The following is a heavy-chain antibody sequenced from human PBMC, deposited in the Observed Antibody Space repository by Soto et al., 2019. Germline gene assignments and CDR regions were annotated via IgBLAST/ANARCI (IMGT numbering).Heavy chain of an antibody. Sequence: GASVKVSCKASGFIFSSYAVSWVRQVPGQGLEWMGGIIPIFATPKYGQKFQDRVTISADESTSTAYMELISLTSDDTAVYYCARARYGDFVTWFDSWGQGTPVTVSS. CDR2: IIPIFATP. D-gene: IGHD4-17*01. CDR1: GFIFSSYA. V-gene: IGHV1-69*13. CDR3: ARARYGDFVTWFDS. J-gene: IGHJ5*01.